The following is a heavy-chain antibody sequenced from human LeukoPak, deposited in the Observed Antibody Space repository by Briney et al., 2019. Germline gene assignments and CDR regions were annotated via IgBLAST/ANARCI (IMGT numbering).Heavy chain of an antibody. J-gene: IGHJ6*02. CDR1: GFTFSNYA. V-gene: IGHV3-23*01. CDR2: ISGSGGST. CDR3: ANPRSSYDILTGYLRSSAKYGMDV. D-gene: IGHD3-9*01. Sequence: AGGSLRLSCAASGFTFSNYALTWVRQAPGKGLEWVSAISGSGGSTYYADSVKGRFTISRDNSKNTLYLQMNSLRAEDTAVYYCANPRSSYDILTGYLRSSAKYGMDVCGQGTTVTVSS.